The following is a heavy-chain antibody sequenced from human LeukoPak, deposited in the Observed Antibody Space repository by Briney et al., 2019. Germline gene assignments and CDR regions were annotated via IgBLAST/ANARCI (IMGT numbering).Heavy chain of an antibody. J-gene: IGHJ4*02. CDR2: TFNRSKWFT. D-gene: IGHD4-11*01. CDR1: GDRVSSNSAA. Sequence: SQTLSLTCAISGDRVSSNSAAWNWVRQSPSRGLEWLGRTFNRSKWFTDYAVSVKSRITINADTSKNQFSLQLNSVTPEDTAVYYCTRKGTVTTPFDYWGQGILVTVSS. CDR3: TRKGTVTTPFDY. V-gene: IGHV6-1*01.